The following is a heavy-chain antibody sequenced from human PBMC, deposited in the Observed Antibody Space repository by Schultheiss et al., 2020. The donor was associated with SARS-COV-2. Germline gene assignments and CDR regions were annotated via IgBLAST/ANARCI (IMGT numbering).Heavy chain of an antibody. J-gene: IGHJ4*02. CDR1: GFTFSSYS. Sequence: GGSLRLSCAASGFTFSSYSMNWVRQAPGKGLEWVSSISSSSSYIYYADSVKGRFTISRDNAKNSLYLQMNSLRAEDTAVYYCASLRRLNSGYDFGGDYWGQGTLVTVSS. D-gene: IGHD5-12*01. V-gene: IGHV3-21*01. CDR3: ASLRRLNSGYDFGGDY. CDR2: ISSSSSYI.